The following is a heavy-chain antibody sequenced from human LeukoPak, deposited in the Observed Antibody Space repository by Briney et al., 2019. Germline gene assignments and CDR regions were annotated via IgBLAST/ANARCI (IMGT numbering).Heavy chain of an antibody. V-gene: IGHV4-61*01. J-gene: IGHJ6*04. CDR1: GGSVSSGSYY. D-gene: IGHD3-9*01. Sequence: SETLSLTCTVSGGSVSSGSYYWSWIRQPPGKGLEWIGYIYYSGSTNYNPSLKSRVTISVDTSKNQFSLKLSSVTAADTAVYYCASGGSHYDILTNYYYYYGMDVWGKGTTVTVSS. CDR3: ASGGSHYDILTNYYYYYGMDV. CDR2: IYYSGST.